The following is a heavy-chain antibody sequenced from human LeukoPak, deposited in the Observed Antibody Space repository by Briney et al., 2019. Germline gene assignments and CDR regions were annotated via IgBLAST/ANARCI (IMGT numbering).Heavy chain of an antibody. CDR1: GFTFSSYA. V-gene: IGHV3-30*04. D-gene: IGHD1-26*01. Sequence: GGSLRLSCAASGFTFSSYAMHWVRQAPGKGLEWVAVISYEGSNKYYADSVKGRFTISRDNSKNTLYLQMNSLRAEDTAVYYCARDSPGGATLEWAFDYWGQGTLVTVSS. CDR2: ISYEGSNK. CDR3: ARDSPGGATLEWAFDY. J-gene: IGHJ4*02.